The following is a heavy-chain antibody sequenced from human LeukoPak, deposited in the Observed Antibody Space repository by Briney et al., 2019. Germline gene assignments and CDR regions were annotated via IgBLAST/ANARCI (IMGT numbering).Heavy chain of an antibody. CDR1: GGSISSYY. D-gene: IGHD2-2*01. J-gene: IGHJ5*02. CDR3: ARGTVVAPGLFDP. Sequence: SETLSLTCAVSGGSISSYYWSWIRQPPGKGLEWIGYIYYTGFTNYNPSHKSRVTMSVDTSKNQLSLELTSVTAADTAMYFCARGTVVAPGLFDPWGQGTLVTVSS. CDR2: IYYTGFT. V-gene: IGHV4-59*01.